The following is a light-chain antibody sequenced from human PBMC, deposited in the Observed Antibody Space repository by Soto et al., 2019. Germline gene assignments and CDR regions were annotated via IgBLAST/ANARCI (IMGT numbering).Light chain of an antibody. CDR3: QQYKTYCT. V-gene: IGKV1-5*03. CDR1: QNIDRW. CDR2: KAS. Sequence: DVQMTQSPSTLSASVGDRVTITCRASQNIDRWLAWYQQKPGKARQLLIYKASTLQSGVPSRFSGSGSGTGFTLTISSLQADDFATYYCQQYKTYCTFGQGTKVDIK. J-gene: IGKJ2*02.